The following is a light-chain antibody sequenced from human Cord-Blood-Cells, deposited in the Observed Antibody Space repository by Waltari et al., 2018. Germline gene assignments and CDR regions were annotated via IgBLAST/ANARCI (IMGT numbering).Light chain of an antibody. CDR3: QQYNNWPYT. Sequence: IVMKQSPATLSVSPGERATLSCRASQSVSSNLAWYQQKPGQAPRLLIYGASTRATGIPARFSGSESGTEFTLTISGLQSEDFAVYYCQQYNNWPYTFGQGTKLEIK. J-gene: IGKJ2*01. CDR2: GAS. CDR1: QSVSSN. V-gene: IGKV3-15*01.